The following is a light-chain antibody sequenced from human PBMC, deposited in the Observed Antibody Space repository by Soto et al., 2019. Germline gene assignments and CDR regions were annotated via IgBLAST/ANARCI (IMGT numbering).Light chain of an antibody. J-gene: IGLJ2*01. CDR3: CSYSGSDSLL. CDR1: SSDVGSYNY. CDR2: DVS. Sequence: QSALTQPRSVSGSPGESVTISCSGTSSDVGSYNYVSWYQPYPGKTPKVMIYDVSERPSEVPVRFSGSKSGNTASLTISGLQAEDEAEYFCCSYSGSDSLLFGGGTKVTVL. V-gene: IGLV2-11*01.